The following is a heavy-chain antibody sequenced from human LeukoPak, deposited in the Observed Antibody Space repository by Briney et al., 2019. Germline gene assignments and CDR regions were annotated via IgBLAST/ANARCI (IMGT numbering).Heavy chain of an antibody. CDR2: IYYSGST. D-gene: IGHD2-2*01. Sequence: SETLSLTCSASGGSINNYYWSWIRQPPGRGLEWIGYIYYSGSTSYNPSLKSRLTISVGTSNNQFSLKLRSVTAADTGVYFCARGGRSASAYYYMDVWGRGTTVTVSS. J-gene: IGHJ6*03. V-gene: IGHV4-59*12. CDR3: ARGGRSASAYYYMDV. CDR1: GGSINNYY.